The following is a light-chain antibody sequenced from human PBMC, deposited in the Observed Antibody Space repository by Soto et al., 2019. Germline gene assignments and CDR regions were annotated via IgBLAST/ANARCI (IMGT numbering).Light chain of an antibody. CDR3: SSYSSSRSVV. CDR2: DVT. V-gene: IGLV2-14*03. Sequence: QSALTQPASVSGSPGRAITLSCTGTSGDIGAYDYVSWYQHHPGNAPKLILYDVTRRPSGVSSRFSGSKSGNTASLSISGLQPEDEADYYCSSYSSSRSVVFGSGTKVTVL. CDR1: SGDIGAYDY. J-gene: IGLJ6*01.